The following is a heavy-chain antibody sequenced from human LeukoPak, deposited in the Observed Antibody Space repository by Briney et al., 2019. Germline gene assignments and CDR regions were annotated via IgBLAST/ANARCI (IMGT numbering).Heavy chain of an antibody. CDR1: GGSISSYY. J-gene: IGHJ6*02. Sequence: SETLSLTCTVSGGSISSYYWSWIRQPAGKGLEWIGRTYTSGSTNYNPSLKSRVTMSVDTSKNQFSLKLSSVTAADTAVYYCARDRYSSGWYKGYYGMDVWGQGTTVTVSS. V-gene: IGHV4-4*07. CDR2: TYTSGST. D-gene: IGHD6-19*01. CDR3: ARDRYSSGWYKGYYGMDV.